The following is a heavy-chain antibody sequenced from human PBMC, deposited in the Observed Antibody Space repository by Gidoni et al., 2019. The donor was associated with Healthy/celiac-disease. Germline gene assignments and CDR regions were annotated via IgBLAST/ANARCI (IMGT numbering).Heavy chain of an antibody. CDR2: ISSSGSTI. Sequence: EVQLVESGGGLVQPGGSLRLSCAASGFTFSSYEMNWVRQAPGKGLEWVSYISSSGSTIYYADSVKGRFTISRDNAKNSLYLQMNSLRAEDTAVYYCARVDWNYPNWFDPWGQGTLVTVSS. V-gene: IGHV3-48*03. J-gene: IGHJ5*02. CDR1: GFTFSSYE. D-gene: IGHD1-7*01. CDR3: ARVDWNYPNWFDP.